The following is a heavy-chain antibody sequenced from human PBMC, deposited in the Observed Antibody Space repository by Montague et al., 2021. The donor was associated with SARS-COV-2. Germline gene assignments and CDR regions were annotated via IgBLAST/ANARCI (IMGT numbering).Heavy chain of an antibody. D-gene: IGHD3-22*01. Sequence: SETLSLTCAVYGESFSDYYWTWIRQPPGKGLEWIGETDHSGTTNYNPSLKSRLSISVDASKNQISLTLKPVTAADTAVYYCERQEYYYDGSGYGRKDWFDPWGQGTLVTVSS. CDR3: ERQEYYYDGSGYGRKDWFDP. CDR2: TDHSGTT. CDR1: GESFSDYY. J-gene: IGHJ5*02. V-gene: IGHV4-34*01.